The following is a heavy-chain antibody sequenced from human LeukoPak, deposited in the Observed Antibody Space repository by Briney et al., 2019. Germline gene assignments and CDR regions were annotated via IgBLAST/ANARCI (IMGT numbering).Heavy chain of an antibody. J-gene: IGHJ4*02. D-gene: IGHD4-23*01. CDR2: INPNSGGT. Sequence: ASVKVSCKASGYTFTGYYMHWVRQAPGQGLEWMGRINPNSGGTNYAQKFQGRVTMTRDTSISTAYMELSRLRSDDTAMYYCARTKIRWLPVLIDYWGQGNLVTVSS. V-gene: IGHV1-2*06. CDR3: ARTKIRWLPVLIDY. CDR1: GYTFTGYY.